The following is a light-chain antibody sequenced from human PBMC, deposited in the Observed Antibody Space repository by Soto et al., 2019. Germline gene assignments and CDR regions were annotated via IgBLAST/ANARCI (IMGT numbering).Light chain of an antibody. CDR3: QKCGVAPFT. J-gene: IGKJ4*01. CDR2: GTS. CDR1: QSVPSTY. Sequence: VLSQSPAILSLSPGERATLSCRASQSVPSTYFAWYQQKAGQPPRLLISGTSNRATGIPDRFSGSGSGTDFTLTISSLQPEDVATYYCQKCGVAPFTFGGGTKVEIK. V-gene: IGKV3-20*01.